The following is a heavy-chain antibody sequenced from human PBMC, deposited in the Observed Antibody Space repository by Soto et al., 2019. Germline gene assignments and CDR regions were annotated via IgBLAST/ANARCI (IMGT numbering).Heavy chain of an antibody. J-gene: IGHJ1*01. Sequence: SETLSLTCTVSGGSISSGDYYWGWIRQPPGKGLEWIGYIYYSGSTYYNPSLKSRVTISVDTSKNQFSLKLSSVTAADTAVYYCAIVRRLEGQSQYFQHWGQGTLVTVSS. CDR3: AIVRRLEGQSQYFQH. V-gene: IGHV4-30-4*01. CDR1: GGSISSGDYY. CDR2: IYYSGST. D-gene: IGHD3-16*01.